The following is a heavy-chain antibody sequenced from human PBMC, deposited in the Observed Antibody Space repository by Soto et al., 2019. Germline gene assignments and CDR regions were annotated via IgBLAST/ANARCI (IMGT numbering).Heavy chain of an antibody. CDR1: GGSISSSNW. CDR3: ARGAIPYDYVWGSYRHRSYYFDY. D-gene: IGHD3-16*02. V-gene: IGHV4-4*02. CDR2: IYHSGST. J-gene: IGHJ4*02. Sequence: QVQLQESGPGLVKPSGTLSLTCAVSGGSISSSNWWSWVRQPPGKGLEWIGEIYHSGSTNYNPSLKSLVTISVDKSKNQFSLKLSSVTAADTAVYYCARGAIPYDYVWGSYRHRSYYFDYWGQGTLVTVSS.